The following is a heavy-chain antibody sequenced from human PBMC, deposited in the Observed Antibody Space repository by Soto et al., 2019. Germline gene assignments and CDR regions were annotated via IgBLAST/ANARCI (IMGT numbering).Heavy chain of an antibody. V-gene: IGHV3-15*01. CDR1: GFTFSNAW. Sequence: GGSLRLSCAASGFTFSNAWMSWVRQAPGKGLEWVGRIKSKTDGGTTDYAAPVKGRFTISRDDSKNTLYLQMNSLKTEDTAVYYCTTFPSSSWYGDYYYYYMDVWGKGTTVTVSS. D-gene: IGHD6-13*01. J-gene: IGHJ6*03. CDR2: IKSKTDGGTT. CDR3: TTFPSSSWYGDYYYYYMDV.